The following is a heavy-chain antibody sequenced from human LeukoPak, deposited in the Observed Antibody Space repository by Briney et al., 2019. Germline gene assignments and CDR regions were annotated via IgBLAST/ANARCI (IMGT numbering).Heavy chain of an antibody. CDR2: ISGSGGST. CDR1: GFTFSDYY. Sequence: GGSLRLSCAASGFTFSDYYMSWIRQAPGKGLEWVSAISGSGGSTYYADSVKGRFTISRDNSKNTLYLQMNSLRAEDTAVYYCAKAAESGYATFDYWGQGTLVTVSS. CDR3: AKAAESGYATFDY. V-gene: IGHV3-23*01. J-gene: IGHJ4*02. D-gene: IGHD5-12*01.